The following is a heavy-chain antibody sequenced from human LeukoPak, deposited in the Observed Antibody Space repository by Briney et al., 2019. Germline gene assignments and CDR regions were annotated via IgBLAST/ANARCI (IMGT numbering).Heavy chain of an antibody. D-gene: IGHD2-2*01. CDR2: IWYDGSNQ. V-gene: IGHV3-30*02. CDR3: AKDKTSTWPYYLDY. CDR1: GFTFSSYV. J-gene: IGHJ4*02. Sequence: GGSLRLSCAASGFTFSSYVMHWVRQAPGKGLEWLTFIWYDGSNQYYADSVKGRFTISRDNSKNTLYLQMNSLRVEDTAVYYCAKDKTSTWPYYLDYWGQGTLVTVSS.